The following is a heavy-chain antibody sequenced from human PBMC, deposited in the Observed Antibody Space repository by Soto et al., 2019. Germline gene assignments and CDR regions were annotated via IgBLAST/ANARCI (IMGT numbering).Heavy chain of an antibody. V-gene: IGHV3-53*01. J-gene: IGHJ4*02. CDR3: ARGLSGYYPLYYFDY. CDR2: VYSGGST. CDR1: GFTVSSNY. Sequence: PGGSLRLSCAASGFTVSSNYMSWVRQALGKGLEWVSVVYSGGSTYYADSVKGRFTISRDSSKNTLYLQMNSLRAEDTAVYYCARGLSGYYPLYYFDYWGQGTLVTVSS. D-gene: IGHD3-9*01.